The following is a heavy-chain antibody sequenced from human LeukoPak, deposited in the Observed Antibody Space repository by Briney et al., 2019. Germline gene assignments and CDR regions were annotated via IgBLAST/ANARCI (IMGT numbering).Heavy chain of an antibody. CDR1: GGSISSSNFY. V-gene: IGHV4-39*01. D-gene: IGHD5-18*01. CDR2: SGST. CDR3: ARSRGRSYGS. J-gene: IGHJ4*02. Sequence: PSETLSLTCTFTGGSISSSNFYWGWIRQPPGKGLEWIGTSGSTYYNPSLKSRVTISVDTSKNQFSLKLSSVTAADTAVYYCARSRGRSYGSWGQGTLVTVSP.